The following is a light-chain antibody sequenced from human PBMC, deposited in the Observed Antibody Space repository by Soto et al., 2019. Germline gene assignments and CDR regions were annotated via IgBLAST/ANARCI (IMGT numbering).Light chain of an antibody. CDR3: QQYESSPPT. CDR1: QSLTRNY. J-gene: IGKJ1*01. V-gene: IGKV3-20*01. Sequence: EVVLTQSPGTLSLSPGERATLSCRASQSLTRNYLAWYQRKPGQPPRRLMYGAFNRATEIPARFSGSVSGTDFTLTITRLEPEDFAVYYCQQYESSPPTFGHGTKVEF. CDR2: GAF.